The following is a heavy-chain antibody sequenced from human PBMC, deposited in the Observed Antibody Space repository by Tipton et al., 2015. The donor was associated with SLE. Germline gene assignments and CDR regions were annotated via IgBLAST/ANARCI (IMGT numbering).Heavy chain of an antibody. CDR3: ATSPSYYYFYMDV. V-gene: IGHV4-59*01. CDR1: GGSISSDY. Sequence: LRLSCTVSGGSISSDYWNWIRQPPGKGLEWIRYISYSGNTNYNPSLKSRVTMSVDTSKNQFYLRLTSVTAADTAVYYCATSPSYYYFYMDVWGKGTTVTVSS. CDR2: ISYSGNT. J-gene: IGHJ6*03.